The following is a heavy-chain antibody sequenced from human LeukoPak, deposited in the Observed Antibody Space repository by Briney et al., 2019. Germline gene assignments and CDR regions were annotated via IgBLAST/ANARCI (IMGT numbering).Heavy chain of an antibody. J-gene: IGHJ4*02. Sequence: ASVKVSCKASGGTFSSYAISWVRQAPGQGLEWMGGIIPIFGTANYAQKFQGRVTITADKSTSTAYMELSSLRSEDTAVYYCARVVADPYYFDYWGQGTLVTVSS. CDR3: ARVVADPYYFDY. D-gene: IGHD5-12*01. V-gene: IGHV1-69*06. CDR1: GGTFSSYA. CDR2: IIPIFGTA.